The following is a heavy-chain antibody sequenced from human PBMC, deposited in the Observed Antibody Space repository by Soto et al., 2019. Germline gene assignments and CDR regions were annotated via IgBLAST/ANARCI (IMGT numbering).Heavy chain of an antibody. J-gene: IGHJ5*02. CDR3: GRDLTSNANCIDP. Sequence: SETLSLTCSFSCDYIRVGGYYWTWIRQRPGKGLEWIGYIYYTGKTYYNPTLESRLTMSVDRSKNQFSLRLTSVTAADTAVYLCGRDLTSNANCIDPWGQGTLVTVSS. D-gene: IGHD2-2*01. V-gene: IGHV4-30-4*01. CDR2: IYYTGKT. CDR1: CDYIRVGGYY.